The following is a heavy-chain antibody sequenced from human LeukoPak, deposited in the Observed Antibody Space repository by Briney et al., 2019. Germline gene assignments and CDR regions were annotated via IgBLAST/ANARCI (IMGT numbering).Heavy chain of an antibody. V-gene: IGHV3-7*01. Sequence: PGGSLRLSCAASGFTFDDYTMHWVRQAPGKGLEWVANIKQDGSEKFYVDSVKGRFTISRDNAKNSLYLQMNSLRAEDTAVYYCARGSYTSTYSFDYWGQGTLVTVSS. J-gene: IGHJ4*02. CDR3: ARGSYTSTYSFDY. CDR2: IKQDGSEK. CDR1: GFTFDDYT. D-gene: IGHD6-13*01.